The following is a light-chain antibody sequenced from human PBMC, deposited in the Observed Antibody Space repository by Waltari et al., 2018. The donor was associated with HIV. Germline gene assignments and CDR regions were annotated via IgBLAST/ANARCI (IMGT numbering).Light chain of an antibody. CDR3: VVFVGNGIWA. Sequence: QTVVTQETSFSVSPGGTVTLTCGLNSASISTCHYPSWYQQTPGQAPRTLVYSTNIRSSGVPDRFSGSILGNKAALIITGAQADDECDYYCVVFVGNGIWAFGGGTKVTVL. CDR2: STN. V-gene: IGLV8-61*01. CDR1: SASISTCHY. J-gene: IGLJ3*02.